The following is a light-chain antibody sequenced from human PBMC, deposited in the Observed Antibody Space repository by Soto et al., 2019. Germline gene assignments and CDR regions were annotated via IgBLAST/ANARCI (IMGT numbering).Light chain of an antibody. Sequence: RVMTQSPATLSLSPGERATLSCRASQSVSTNVAWYQQKPGQAPRLLICGASTRATDIPARFSGSGSGTDFTLTISSLQSEDFAVYYCQQYNNWPPWTFGQGTKVEVK. CDR1: QSVSTN. CDR2: GAS. J-gene: IGKJ1*01. V-gene: IGKV3-15*01. CDR3: QQYNNWPPWT.